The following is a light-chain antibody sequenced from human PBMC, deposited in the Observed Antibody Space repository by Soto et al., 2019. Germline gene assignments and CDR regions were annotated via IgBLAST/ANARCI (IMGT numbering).Light chain of an antibody. V-gene: IGKV3-20*01. CDR2: GAS. Sequence: EIVLTQSPGTLSLSPGERATLSCRASQSVSSSYLAWYQQKPGQAPRLLIYGASSRATGIPARFSGSGSGTDFTLTISRLEPEDFAVYYWPQLWTFGQGTNLEIK. CDR1: QSVSSSY. J-gene: IGKJ2*02. CDR3: PQLWT.